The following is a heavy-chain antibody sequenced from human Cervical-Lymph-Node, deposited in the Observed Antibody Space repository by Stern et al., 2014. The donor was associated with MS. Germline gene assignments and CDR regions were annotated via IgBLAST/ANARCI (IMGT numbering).Heavy chain of an antibody. Sequence: EVQLVESGGGLVKPGESLRLSCDASGFTFSHYSINWVRQAPGQGLEWISSISNNSTHTYYADSVEGRFTISRDSAKDSVSLHMVSLRAEDTAVYCCARARVGDYARSPHLDSWGQGTLVTVSS. CDR2: ISNNSTHT. CDR3: ARARVGDYARSPHLDS. J-gene: IGHJ4*02. V-gene: IGHV3-21*01. D-gene: IGHD4-17*01. CDR1: GFTFSHYS.